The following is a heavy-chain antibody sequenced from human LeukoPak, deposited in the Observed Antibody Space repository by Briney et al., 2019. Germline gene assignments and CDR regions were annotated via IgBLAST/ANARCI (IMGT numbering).Heavy chain of an antibody. J-gene: IGHJ4*02. CDR1: GYTFTSNY. CDR3: ARDQEGFDY. V-gene: IGHV1-46*01. Sequence: GASVKVSCKASGYTFTSNYIHWVRQATGHGLEWMGMIYPRDGSTSYAQKFQGRVTVTRDTSTSTVHMELSGRRSEDTAVYYCARDQEGFDYWGQGTLVTVSS. CDR2: IYPRDGST.